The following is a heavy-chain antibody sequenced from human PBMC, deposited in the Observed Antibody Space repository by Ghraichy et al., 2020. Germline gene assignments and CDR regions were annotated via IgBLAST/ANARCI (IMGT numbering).Heavy chain of an antibody. J-gene: IGHJ4*02. D-gene: IGHD1-7*01. Sequence: GGSLRLSCAASGFTFSSFWMHWVRKPPGKGLEWVANIKQDETEKYYVDSVKGRFTISRDNAKNSLYLQMNSLRAEDTAVYYCVSPGMVSGTTVPFAYWGQGTLVTVSS. CDR2: IKQDETEK. CDR3: VSPGMVSGTTVPFAY. V-gene: IGHV3-7*03. CDR1: GFTFSSFW.